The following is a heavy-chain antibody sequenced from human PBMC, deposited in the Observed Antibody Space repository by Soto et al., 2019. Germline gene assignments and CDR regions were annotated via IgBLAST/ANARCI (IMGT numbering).Heavy chain of an antibody. J-gene: IGHJ6*02. CDR1: GFTFSSYD. Sequence: GGSLRLSCAASGFTFSSYDMHWVRQATGKGLEWVSAIGTAGDTYYPGSVKGRFTISRENAKNSLYLQMNSLRAEDTAVYYCAGAFGCSGGSCYEARDYYYYGMDVWGQGTTVTVSS. D-gene: IGHD2-15*01. V-gene: IGHV3-13*01. CDR2: IGTAGDT. CDR3: AGAFGCSGGSCYEARDYYYYGMDV.